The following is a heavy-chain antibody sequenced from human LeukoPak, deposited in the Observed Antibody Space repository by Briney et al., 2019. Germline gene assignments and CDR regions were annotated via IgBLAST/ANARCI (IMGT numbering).Heavy chain of an antibody. CDR1: GFTFSSYS. CDR2: ISSSSSTI. V-gene: IGHV3-48*04. Sequence: GGSLRLSCAASGFTFSSYSMNWVRQAPGKGLEWVSYISSSSSTIYYADSVKGRFTISRDNAKNSLYLQMNSLRAEDTAVYYCARGISGGNSSSSTVFDYWGQGTLVTVSS. J-gene: IGHJ4*02. D-gene: IGHD6-6*01. CDR3: ARGISGGNSSSSTVFDY.